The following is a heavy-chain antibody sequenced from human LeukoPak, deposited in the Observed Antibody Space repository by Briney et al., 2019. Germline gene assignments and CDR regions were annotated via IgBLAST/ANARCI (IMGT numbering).Heavy chain of an antibody. J-gene: IGHJ3*02. CDR2: IYYSGST. D-gene: IGHD1-26*01. CDR3: AREDDSGGSPLGAFDI. V-gene: IGHV4-31*03. CDR1: GGSISSGGYY. Sequence: SETLSLTCTVSGGSISSGGYYWSWIRQHPGKGLEWIGYIYYSGSTYYNPSLKSRVTISVDTSKNQFSLKLSSVTAADTAVYYCAREDDSGGSPLGAFDIWGQGTMVTVSS.